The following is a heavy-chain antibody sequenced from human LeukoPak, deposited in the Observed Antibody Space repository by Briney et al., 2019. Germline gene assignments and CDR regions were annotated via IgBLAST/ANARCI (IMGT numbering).Heavy chain of an antibody. V-gene: IGHV4-59*08. J-gene: IGHJ4*02. CDR3: ARQWELGELDY. CDR1: GGSISSYY. D-gene: IGHD1-26*01. Sequence: SETLSLTCTVSGGSISSYYWSWIRQPPGKGLEWIGYIYYSGSTNYNPSHKSRVTISVDTSKNQFSLKLSSVTAADTAVYYCARQWELGELDYWGQGTLVTVSS. CDR2: IYYSGST.